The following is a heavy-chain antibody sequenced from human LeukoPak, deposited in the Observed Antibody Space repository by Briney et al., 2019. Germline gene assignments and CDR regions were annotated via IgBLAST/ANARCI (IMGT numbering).Heavy chain of an antibody. CDR1: GYTFTGYY. J-gene: IGHJ5*02. D-gene: IGHD5-18*01. CDR3: ASQGATSWIQLWSKNWFDP. CDR2: INPNSGGT. V-gene: IGHV1-2*02. Sequence: GASVKVSCKASGYTFTGYYMHWVRQAPGQGLEWMGWINPNSGGTNYAQKFQGRVTITRNTSISTAYMELSRLRSEDTAVYYCASQGATSWIQLWSKNWFDPWGQGTLVTVSS.